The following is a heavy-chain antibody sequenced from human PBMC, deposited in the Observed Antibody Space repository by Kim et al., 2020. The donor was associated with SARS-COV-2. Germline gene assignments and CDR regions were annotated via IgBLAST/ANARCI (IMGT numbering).Heavy chain of an antibody. CDR3: ARGPYSSTWYGPRNWFDP. D-gene: IGHD6-13*01. V-gene: IGHV4-34*01. Sequence: LKSRVTISVDTSKTQFSLKLSSVTAADTAVYYCARGPYSSTWYGPRNWFDPWGQGTLVTVSS. J-gene: IGHJ5*02.